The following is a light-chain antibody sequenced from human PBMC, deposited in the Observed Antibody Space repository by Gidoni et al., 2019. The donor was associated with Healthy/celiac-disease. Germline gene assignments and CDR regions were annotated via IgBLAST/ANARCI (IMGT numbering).Light chain of an antibody. J-gene: IGKJ2*01. V-gene: IGKV3-20*01. CDR3: QQYGSSPMYT. CDR2: GAS. Sequence: EIVSTQSPGTLSLSPGERATLSCRASQSVSSSYLAWYQQKHGQAPRLLIYGASSRATGIPDRFSGSGSGTDFTLTISRLEPEDFAVYYCQQYGSSPMYTFGQGTKLEIK. CDR1: QSVSSSY.